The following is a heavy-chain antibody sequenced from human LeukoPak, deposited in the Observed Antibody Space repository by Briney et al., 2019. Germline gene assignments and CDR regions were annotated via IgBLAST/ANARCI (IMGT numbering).Heavy chain of an antibody. D-gene: IGHD3-10*01. CDR2: INPNSGGT. J-gene: IGHJ4*02. CDR3: ARVTRGGEGVY. V-gene: IGHV1-2*02. CDR1: GSTFTGYY. Sequence: GASVKLCCKAAGSTFTGYYMHWVRQAPGQGLEWMGWINPNSGGTNYAQTFPGRVTMTRDSSITTTNMELSRLRSDDTAGHYCARVTRGGEGVYWGEGRLVAVSS.